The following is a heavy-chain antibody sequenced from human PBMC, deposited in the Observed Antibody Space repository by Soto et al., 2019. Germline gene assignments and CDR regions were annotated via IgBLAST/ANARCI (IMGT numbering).Heavy chain of an antibody. Sequence: GGSLSLSCAASGFTFSSYGMHWVRQAPGKGLEWVAVIWYDGSNKYYADSVKGRFTISRDNSKNTLYLQMNSLRAEDTAVYYCARRKYSSSWGYYYYGMDVWGQGTTVTVSS. V-gene: IGHV3-33*01. CDR2: IWYDGSNK. CDR1: GFTFSSYG. D-gene: IGHD6-13*01. J-gene: IGHJ6*02. CDR3: ARRKYSSSWGYYYYGMDV.